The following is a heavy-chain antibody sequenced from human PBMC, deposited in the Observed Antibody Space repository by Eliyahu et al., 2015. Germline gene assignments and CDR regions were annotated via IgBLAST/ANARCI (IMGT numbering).Heavy chain of an antibody. Sequence: EVQLVQSGAEVKKPGESLKISCKGSGYSFPIYWIAWVRQMPGKGLEWMGIVSPGDSDTRYSPSFQGQVTISADKSISTAYLQWSSLKDSDTGMYYCARRSYTNTGYYYGVWGQGTMVTVSS. CDR2: VSPGDSDT. V-gene: IGHV5-51*03. J-gene: IGHJ3*01. CDR1: GYSFPIYW. D-gene: IGHD3-22*01. CDR3: ARRSYTNTGYYYGV.